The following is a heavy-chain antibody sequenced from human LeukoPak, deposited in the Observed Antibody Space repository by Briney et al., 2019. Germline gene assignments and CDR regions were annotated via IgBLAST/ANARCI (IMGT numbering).Heavy chain of an antibody. J-gene: IGHJ4*02. CDR2: IRSKSLGATT. V-gene: IGHV3-49*04. Sequence: PGGSLRLSCIVSGFPFGDYAMTWVRQAPGKGLEWVGFIRSKSLGATTEYAASVKGRFIVSRDDSQSIAYLQMSSLRTEDTAVYYCSRSITGSGWKYYFDFWGQGTLVTVSS. CDR3: SRSITGSGWKYYFDF. D-gene: IGHD6-19*01. CDR1: GFPFGDYA.